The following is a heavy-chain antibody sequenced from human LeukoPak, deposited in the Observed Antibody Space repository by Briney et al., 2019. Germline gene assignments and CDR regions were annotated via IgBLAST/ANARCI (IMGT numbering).Heavy chain of an antibody. Sequence: PSETLSLTCTVSSGSISSSSYYWGWIRQPPGKGLEWIGSIYYSGSTYYNPSLKSRVTISVDTSKNQFSLKLSSVTAADTAVYYCARVREGRYCSGGSCYQYFDYWGQGTLVTVSS. CDR2: IYYSGST. V-gene: IGHV4-39*07. CDR1: SGSISSSSYY. D-gene: IGHD2-15*01. CDR3: ARVREGRYCSGGSCYQYFDY. J-gene: IGHJ4*02.